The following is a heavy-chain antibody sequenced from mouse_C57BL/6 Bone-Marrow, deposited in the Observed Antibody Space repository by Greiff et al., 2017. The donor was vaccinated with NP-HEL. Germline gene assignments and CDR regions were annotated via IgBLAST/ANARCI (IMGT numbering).Heavy chain of an antibody. J-gene: IGHJ2*01. CDR3: ARGGYYFDY. CDR1: GYTFTSYW. CDR2: IDPSDSYT. V-gene: IGHV1-69*01. Sequence: QVQLQQPGAELVMPGASVKLSCKASGYTFTSYWMHWVKQRPGQGLEWIGEIDPSDSYTNYNQKFKGKSTLTVDKSSSTAYMQLSSLTSEDSAVYYCARGGYYFDYWDQGTTLTVSS.